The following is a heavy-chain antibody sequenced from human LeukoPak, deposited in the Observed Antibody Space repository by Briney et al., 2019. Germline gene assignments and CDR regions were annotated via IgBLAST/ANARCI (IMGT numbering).Heavy chain of an antibody. V-gene: IGHV5-51*01. J-gene: IGHJ2*01. CDR2: TYPGDSDT. CDR3: ARRGNIVTTRFFDL. Sequence: GESLKISCKGSGYSFTNNWIGWVRQVPGKGLEWMGSTYPGDSDTRYSPSFQGQVTISADKSISTAYLQWSSLKASDNAMYYCARRGNIVTTRFFDLWGRGTLVTVSS. CDR1: GYSFTNNW. D-gene: IGHD5-12*01.